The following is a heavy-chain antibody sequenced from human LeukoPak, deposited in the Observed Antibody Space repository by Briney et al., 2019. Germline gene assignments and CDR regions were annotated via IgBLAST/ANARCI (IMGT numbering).Heavy chain of an antibody. CDR1: GGSISSSSYY. J-gene: IGHJ4*02. CDR3: ARHVDSSGWYRSYFDY. Sequence: PSETLSLTCTVSGGSISSSSYYWGWIRQPPGKGLEWIGSIYYSGSTYYNPSLKSRVTISVDTSKNQFSLKLSSVSAADTAVYYCARHVDSSGWYRSYFDYWGQGTLVTVPS. V-gene: IGHV4-39*01. CDR2: IYYSGST. D-gene: IGHD6-19*01.